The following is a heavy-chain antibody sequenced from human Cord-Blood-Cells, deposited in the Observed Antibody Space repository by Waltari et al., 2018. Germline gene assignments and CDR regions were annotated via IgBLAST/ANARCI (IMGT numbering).Heavy chain of an antibody. CDR2: ISGSGGST. CDR1: GFTFRSSA. Sequence: EVQLLESGGGLVQPGGSLRLSCAASGFTFRSSAISWVRQAQGKGLEWVSAISGSGGSTYYADSVKGRFTISRDNSKNTLYLQMNSLRAEDTAVYYCAKELRYFDWLLTYFDYWGQGTLVTVSS. J-gene: IGHJ4*02. CDR3: AKELRYFDWLLTYFDY. V-gene: IGHV3-23*01. D-gene: IGHD3-9*01.